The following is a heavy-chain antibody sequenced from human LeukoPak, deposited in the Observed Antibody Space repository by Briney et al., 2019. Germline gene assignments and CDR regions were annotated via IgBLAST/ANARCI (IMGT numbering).Heavy chain of an antibody. J-gene: IGHJ5*02. Sequence: GGSLRLSCAASGFTFDDYGMSWVRQAPGKGLEWVSGINWNGGGTGYADSVKGRFTISRDNAKNSLYLQMNSLRAEDTALYYCARDPAPTTDDGYSSPWGQGTLVTVSS. D-gene: IGHD2-2*03. CDR2: INWNGGGT. CDR3: ARDPAPTTDDGYSSP. CDR1: GFTFDDYG. V-gene: IGHV3-20*04.